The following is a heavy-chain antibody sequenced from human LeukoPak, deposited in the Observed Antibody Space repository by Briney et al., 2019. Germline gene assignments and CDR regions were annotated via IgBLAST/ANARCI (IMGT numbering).Heavy chain of an antibody. CDR2: ICGGVDT. D-gene: IGHD7-27*01. CDR3: ATSSRNWGPDGFDI. V-gene: IGHV3-66*01. Sequence: GGSLRLSCEASVFSVTNNSMSWVRQAPRKGLEWVSHICGGVDTYYADSVRGRFTISRDSSKNTLYLQMNSLRAEDTAVYYCATSSRNWGPDGFDIWGQGIMVTVSS. CDR1: VFSVTNNS. J-gene: IGHJ3*02.